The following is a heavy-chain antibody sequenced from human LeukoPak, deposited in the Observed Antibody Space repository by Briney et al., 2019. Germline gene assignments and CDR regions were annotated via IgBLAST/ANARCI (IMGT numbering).Heavy chain of an antibody. CDR2: IYHSGST. J-gene: IGHJ4*02. CDR1: GYSISSGYY. CDR3: ARLIGTRRRYYYDSSGYAGY. Sequence: PSETLSLTCTVSGYSISSGYYWGWIRQPPGKGLEWIGSIYHSGSTYYNPSLKSRVTISVDTSKNQFSLKLSSVTAADTAVYYCARLIGTRRRYYYDSSGYAGYWGQGTLVTVSS. D-gene: IGHD3-22*01. V-gene: IGHV4-38-2*02.